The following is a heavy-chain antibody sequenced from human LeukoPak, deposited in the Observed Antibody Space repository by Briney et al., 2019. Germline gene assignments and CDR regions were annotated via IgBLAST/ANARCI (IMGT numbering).Heavy chain of an antibody. J-gene: IGHJ6*02. D-gene: IGHD2-2*01. Sequence: PGGSLRLSCAASGFTFSSYSMNWVRQAPGKGLEWVSSISSSSRYIYYADSVKGRFTISRDNAKNSLYLQMNSLRAEDTAVYYCARDIVVVPAAINSLVFYYGMDVWGQGTTVTVSS. V-gene: IGHV3-21*01. CDR3: ARDIVVVPAAINSLVFYYGMDV. CDR2: ISSSSRYI. CDR1: GFTFSSYS.